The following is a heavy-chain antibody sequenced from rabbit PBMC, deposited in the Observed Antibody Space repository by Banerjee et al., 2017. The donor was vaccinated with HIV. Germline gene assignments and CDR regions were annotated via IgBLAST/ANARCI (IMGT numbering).Heavy chain of an antibody. Sequence: QEQLVESGGGLVQPEGSLTLTCTASGFSFSNSYWICWVRQAPGKGLEWIACINTSSGNTVYATWAKGRFTISKTSSTTVTLQMTSLTAADTATYFCARDRIRGAGYAGDGYAMSLWGPGTLVTVS. CDR3: ARDRIRGAGYAGDGYAMSL. CDR1: GFSFSNSYW. V-gene: IGHV1S45*01. D-gene: IGHD6-1*01. CDR2: INTSSGNT. J-gene: IGHJ4*01.